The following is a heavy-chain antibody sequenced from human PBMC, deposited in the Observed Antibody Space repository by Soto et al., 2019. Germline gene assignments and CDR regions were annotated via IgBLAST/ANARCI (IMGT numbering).Heavy chain of an antibody. Sequence: QLQLQESGPGLVKPSETLSLTCTVSGGSISSSSYYWGWIRQPPGKGLEWIGSIYYSGSTYYNPSLKSRVTLSVDTSKNQFSLKLSSVTAADTAVYYCARHMGIVVVPAAMYPDYWGQGTLVTVSS. CDR1: GGSISSSSYY. D-gene: IGHD2-2*01. CDR2: IYYSGST. J-gene: IGHJ4*02. V-gene: IGHV4-39*01. CDR3: ARHMGIVVVPAAMYPDY.